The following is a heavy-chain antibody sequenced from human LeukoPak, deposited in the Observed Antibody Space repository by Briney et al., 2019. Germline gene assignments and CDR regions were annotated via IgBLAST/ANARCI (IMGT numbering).Heavy chain of an antibody. CDR1: GYTFTSYG. V-gene: IGHV1-18*01. CDR2: ISAYNGNT. Sequence: ASVKASCKASGYTFTSYGISWVRQAPGQGLEWMGWISAYNGNTNYAQKLQGRVTMTTDTSTSTAYMELRSLRSDDTAVYYCARDYPLLWFGDGYYYYYGMDVWGLGTTVTVSS. J-gene: IGHJ6*02. CDR3: ARDYPLLWFGDGYYYYYGMDV. D-gene: IGHD3-10*01.